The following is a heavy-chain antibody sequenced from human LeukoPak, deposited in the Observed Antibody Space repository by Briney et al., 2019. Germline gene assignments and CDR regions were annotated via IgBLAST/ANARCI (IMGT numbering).Heavy chain of an antibody. CDR1: GCSISSGAYY. CDR3: ARDSGMGYYESSGYYSDAFDI. D-gene: IGHD3-22*01. CDR2: IYYIGTT. Sequence: SQTLSLTCTVSGCSISSGAYYWGWLRQHPGKGLEWIRYIYYIGTTYYNPSLESRVSISEDTSKNQFSLKLSSVTAADTAVYYCARDSGMGYYESSGYYSDAFDIWGQGTMVTVSS. J-gene: IGHJ3*02. V-gene: IGHV4-31*03.